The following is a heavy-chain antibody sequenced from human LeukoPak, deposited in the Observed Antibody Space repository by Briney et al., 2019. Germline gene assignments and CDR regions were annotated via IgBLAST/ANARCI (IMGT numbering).Heavy chain of an antibody. D-gene: IGHD2-15*01. J-gene: IGHJ4*02. V-gene: IGHV3-48*01. CDR2: ITSSGGSI. Sequence: GGSLRLSCAASGFAFSAYSMNWVRRAPGKGLEWILYITSSGGSIYYADSVRGRFTISRDNAKNSLFLQMNSLRAEDTAVYYCARDRSHDYWGQGSLVTVSS. CDR3: ARDRSHDY. CDR1: GFAFSAYS.